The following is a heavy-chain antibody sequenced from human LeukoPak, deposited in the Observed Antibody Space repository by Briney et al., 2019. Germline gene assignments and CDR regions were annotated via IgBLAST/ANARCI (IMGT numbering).Heavy chain of an antibody. CDR1: VGSISSYY. D-gene: IGHD3-22*01. V-gene: IGHV4-4*07. CDR3: ARDENFYDSSGILDI. Sequence: SETLSLTCTVSVGSISSYYWSWIRQPAGKGLEWIGRIYTSGSTNYNPSLKSRVTMSVDTSKNQFSLKLSSVTAADTAVYYCARDENFYDSSGILDIWGQGTMVTVSS. J-gene: IGHJ3*02. CDR2: IYTSGST.